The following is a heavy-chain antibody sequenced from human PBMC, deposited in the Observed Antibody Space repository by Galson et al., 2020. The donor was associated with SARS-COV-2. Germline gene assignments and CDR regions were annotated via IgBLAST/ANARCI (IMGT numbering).Heavy chain of an antibody. D-gene: IGHD3-16*01. CDR1: GFTFGDYA. Sequence: GGSLRLSCAASGFTFGDYAMHWVRQAPGKGLEWVSLISGAGGNTYYADSVKGRFTISRDNRKNSLYLQMNSLRTEDTALYYCAKDIVIRPYDDYYMDVWGKGTTVTVSS. J-gene: IGHJ6*03. CDR3: AKDIVIRPYDDYYMDV. V-gene: IGHV3-43*02. CDR2: ISGAGGNT.